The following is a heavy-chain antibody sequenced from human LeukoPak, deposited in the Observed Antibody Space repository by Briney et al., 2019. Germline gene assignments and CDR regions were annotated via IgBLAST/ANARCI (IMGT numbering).Heavy chain of an antibody. D-gene: IGHD6-19*01. J-gene: IGHJ4*02. CDR1: RFTFISYA. CDR3: AKDSWAVAANFDY. Sequence: GGSLRLSCAGSRFTFISYAMSWVRQAPAKGLEWVSAISGSGGSTYYADSVKVRFTISRDNSKNTLYLQMSSLRAEDTAVYYCAKDSWAVAANFDYWGQGTLVTVST. CDR2: ISGSGGST. V-gene: IGHV3-23*01.